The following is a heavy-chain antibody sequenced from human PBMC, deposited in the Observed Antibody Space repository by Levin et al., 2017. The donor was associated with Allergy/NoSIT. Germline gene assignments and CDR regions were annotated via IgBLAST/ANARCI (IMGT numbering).Heavy chain of an antibody. CDR3: ARGGCSSTSCLDY. CDR1: FFPFLPSS. V-gene: IGHV3-74*01. J-gene: IGHJ4*02. CDR2: INSGESDT. Sequence: SLLLSFSSSFFPFLPSSLHWVRQVPGKGLVWVSYINSGESDTNYADSVKGRFALSISHAKNTLYLQMNSLGAEDTAVYYCARGGCSSTSCLDYWGQGTLVTVSS. D-gene: IGHD2-2*01.